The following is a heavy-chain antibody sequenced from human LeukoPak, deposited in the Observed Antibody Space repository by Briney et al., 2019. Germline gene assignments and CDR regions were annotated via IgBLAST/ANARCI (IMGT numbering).Heavy chain of an antibody. D-gene: IGHD6-6*01. CDR1: GGSISTYY. Sequence: SETLSLTCTVSGGSISTYYWNWIRQPPGKGLEWIGYIYHSGSTNYNPSLQSRVTISVDTSKNQFSLNLNSVTAADTAVYYCARGGAARLHFQNWGQGTLVAVSS. CDR2: IYHSGST. J-gene: IGHJ1*01. V-gene: IGHV4-59*01. CDR3: ARGGAARLHFQN.